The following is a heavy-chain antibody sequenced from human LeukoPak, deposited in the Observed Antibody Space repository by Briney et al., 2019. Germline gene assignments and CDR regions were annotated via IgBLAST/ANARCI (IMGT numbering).Heavy chain of an antibody. CDR2: IYSDGST. D-gene: IGHD3-10*01. CDR3: ARSMVRGVIPPLYD. CDR1: RFTVSSKY. Sequence: GGSLRLSCAASRFTVSSKYMSWVRQAPGKGLEWVSIIYSDGSTYYADSVKGRFTISRDNSRKTLYLQMNSLRAEDTAVYYCARSMVRGVIPPLYDWGQGTLVTVSS. V-gene: IGHV3-66*01. J-gene: IGHJ4*02.